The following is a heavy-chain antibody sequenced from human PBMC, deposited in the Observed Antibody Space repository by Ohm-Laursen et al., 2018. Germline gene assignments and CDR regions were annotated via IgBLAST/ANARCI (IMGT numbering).Heavy chain of an antibody. V-gene: IGHV4-4*07. Sequence: SDTLSLTCTVSGDSINNYYWSWIRQPAGKGLEWIGRMYATGSSNYNPSLNSRVTMSVDTSRNQFSLKLTSVTAADTAVYYCARDLYADYLDSWGQGTLVTVSS. CDR2: MYATGSS. CDR3: ARDLYADYLDS. J-gene: IGHJ4*02. D-gene: IGHD3-16*01. CDR1: GDSINNYY.